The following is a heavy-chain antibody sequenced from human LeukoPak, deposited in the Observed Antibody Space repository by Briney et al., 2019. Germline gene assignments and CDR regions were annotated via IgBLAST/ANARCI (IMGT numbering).Heavy chain of an antibody. CDR3: TTAVLWFGELIRYIDY. D-gene: IGHD3-10*01. CDR2: IKSKTDGGTT. V-gene: IGHV3-15*07. CDR1: GFTFSNAW. Sequence: GGSLKLSCAASGFTFSNAWMNWVRQAPGKGLEWVGRIKSKTDGGTTDYAAPVKGRFTISRDDSKNTLYLQMNSLKTEDTAVHYCTTAVLWFGELIRYIDYWGQGTLVTVSS. J-gene: IGHJ4*02.